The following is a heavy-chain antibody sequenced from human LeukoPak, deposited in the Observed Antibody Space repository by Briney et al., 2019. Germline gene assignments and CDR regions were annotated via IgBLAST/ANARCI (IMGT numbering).Heavy chain of an antibody. V-gene: IGHV3-7*04. CDR2: IKQGGSEK. J-gene: IGHJ3*02. CDR3: ARGGEMATIKDAFDI. Sequence: GGSLRLSCAASGFTFNNYWMNWVRQAPGKGLEWVANIKQGGSEKYYVDSVKGRFTISRDNAKNSLYLQMNSLRAEDTAVYYCARGGEMATIKDAFDIWGQGTMVTVSS. CDR1: GFTFNNYW. D-gene: IGHD5-24*01.